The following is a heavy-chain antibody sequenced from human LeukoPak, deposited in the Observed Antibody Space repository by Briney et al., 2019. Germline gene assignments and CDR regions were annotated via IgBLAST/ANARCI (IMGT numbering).Heavy chain of an antibody. D-gene: IGHD3-10*01. CDR3: AREPGIGYAFDI. J-gene: IGHJ3*02. CDR2: IKQDGSEK. Sequence: PGGSLRLSCVVSGFTFTNSWMTWVRQTPGKGLEWVANIKQDGSEKHYVDSVKGRFTISRDNTKNSLYLQINSLRAEDTAVYYCAREPGIGYAFDIWGQGTMVTVSS. CDR1: GFTFTNSW. V-gene: IGHV3-7*01.